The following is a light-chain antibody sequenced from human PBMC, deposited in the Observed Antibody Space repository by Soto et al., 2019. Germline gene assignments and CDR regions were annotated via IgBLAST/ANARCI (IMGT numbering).Light chain of an antibody. Sequence: QSALTQPRSVSGSPGQSVAISCTGTSSDVGGYNYVFWYQQHPGKAPKLMIYDVNKRPSGVPDRFSGSKSGNTASLTISGLQAEDEADYYCSSYTTTTTVIFGGGTKVTVL. CDR1: SSDVGGYNY. CDR2: DVN. J-gene: IGLJ2*01. V-gene: IGLV2-11*01. CDR3: SSYTTTTTVI.